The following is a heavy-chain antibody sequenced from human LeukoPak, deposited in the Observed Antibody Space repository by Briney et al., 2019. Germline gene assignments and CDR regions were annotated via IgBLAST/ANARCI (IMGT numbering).Heavy chain of an antibody. CDR1: GGSFSGYY. J-gene: IGHJ4*02. CDR2: INHSGST. D-gene: IGHD2-21*02. V-gene: IGHV4-34*01. CDR3: AREAAIQGGYYFDY. Sequence: SETLSLTCAVYGGSFSGYYWSWIRQPPGKGLEWIGEINHSGSTNYNPSLKSRITISADTSKNQFSLKLSSGPAADTAVYYWAREAAIQGGYYFDYWGQGTLVTVSS.